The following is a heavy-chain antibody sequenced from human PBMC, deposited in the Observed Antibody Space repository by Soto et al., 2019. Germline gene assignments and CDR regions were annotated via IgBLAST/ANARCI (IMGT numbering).Heavy chain of an antibody. CDR2: IYYSGST. Sequence: QVQLQESGPGLVKPSQTLSLTCTVSGGSISSGDYYWSWIRQPPGKGLEWIGYIYYSGSTFYNPSLKLRVTISVDTSKNQFSLKVSSVTAADTAVYYCARSGWFGELSSFDYWGQGTLVTVSS. J-gene: IGHJ4*02. CDR1: GGSISSGDYY. D-gene: IGHD3-10*01. CDR3: ARSGWFGELSSFDY. V-gene: IGHV4-30-4*01.